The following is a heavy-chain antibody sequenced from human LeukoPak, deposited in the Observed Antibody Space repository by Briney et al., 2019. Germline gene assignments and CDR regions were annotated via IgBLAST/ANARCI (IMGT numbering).Heavy chain of an antibody. Sequence: SETLSLTCAVYGGSFSGYYWSWIRQPPGKGLEWIGEINHSGSTNNHPSLKSRVTISVDTSKNQFSLKLSSVTAADTAVYYCARGRGYSYGRNYYYMDVWGKRTTVTVSS. CDR1: GGSFSGYY. CDR3: ARGRGYSYGRNYYYMDV. D-gene: IGHD5-18*01. J-gene: IGHJ6*03. CDR2: INHSGST. V-gene: IGHV4-34*01.